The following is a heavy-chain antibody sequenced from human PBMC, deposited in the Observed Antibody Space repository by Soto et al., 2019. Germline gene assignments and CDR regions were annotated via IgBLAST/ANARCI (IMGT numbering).Heavy chain of an antibody. CDR3: ARVTMVRGVITFDY. CDR1: GGSISSGGYY. J-gene: IGHJ4*02. D-gene: IGHD3-10*01. Sequence: SGTLSLTCTVSGGSISSGGYYWSWIRQHPGKGLEWIGYIYYSGSTYYDTSLKSRVTISVDTSKNQFSLKLSSVTAADTAVYYRARVTMVRGVITFDYWGQGTLVPVSP. V-gene: IGHV4-31*03. CDR2: IYYSGST.